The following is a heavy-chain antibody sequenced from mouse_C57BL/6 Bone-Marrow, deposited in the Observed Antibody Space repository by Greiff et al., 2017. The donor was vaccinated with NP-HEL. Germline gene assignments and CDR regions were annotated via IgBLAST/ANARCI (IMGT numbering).Heavy chain of an antibody. CDR2: IYPRSGNT. CDR1: GYTFTSYG. J-gene: IGHJ3*01. CDR3: AGPYYYGSSYSFAY. Sequence: QVQLKQSGAELARPGASVKLSCKASGYTFTSYGISWVKQRTGQGLEWIGEIYPRSGNTYYNEKFKGKATLTADKSSSTAYMELRSLTSEDSAVYSCAGPYYYGSSYSFAYWGQGTLVTVSA. V-gene: IGHV1-81*01. D-gene: IGHD1-1*01.